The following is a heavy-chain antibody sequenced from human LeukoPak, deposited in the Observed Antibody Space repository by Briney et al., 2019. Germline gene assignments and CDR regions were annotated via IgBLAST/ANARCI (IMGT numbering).Heavy chain of an antibody. J-gene: IGHJ4*02. Sequence: PSETLSLTCTVSGGSVSSDSYYWSWIRQPPGKGLECIGYVYYTGSTNYNPSLKNRVTMSVDTSKNQFSLKLTSVTAAHTAVYYCARRDYGGPRAADYWGQGTLVTVSS. CDR2: VYYTGST. V-gene: IGHV4-61*01. CDR3: ARRDYGGPRAADY. D-gene: IGHD4-23*01. CDR1: GGSVSSDSYY.